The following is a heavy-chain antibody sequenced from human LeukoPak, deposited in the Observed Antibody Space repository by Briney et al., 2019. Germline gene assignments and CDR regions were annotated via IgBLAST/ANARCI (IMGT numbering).Heavy chain of an antibody. V-gene: IGHV4-34*01. J-gene: IGHJ4*02. CDR1: GGSFSGYY. D-gene: IGHD3-22*01. Sequence: PSETLSLTCAVYGGSFSGYYWSWIRRPPGKGLEWIGEINHSGSTNYNPSLKSRVTISVDTSKNQFSLKLSSVTAADTAVYYCARRSYYDSSGFSDYWGQGTLVTVSS. CDR3: ARRSYYDSSGFSDY. CDR2: INHSGST.